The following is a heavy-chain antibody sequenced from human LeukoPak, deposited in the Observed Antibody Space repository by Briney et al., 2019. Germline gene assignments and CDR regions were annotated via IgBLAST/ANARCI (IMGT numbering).Heavy chain of an antibody. J-gene: IGHJ4*02. D-gene: IGHD2-2*01. V-gene: IGHV3-11*06. CDR2: ISTSSSFT. CDR1: GFTFSDYH. Sequence: GGSLRLPCAASGFTFSDYHMNWIRQAPGKGLEWVSYISTSSSFTNYADSVKGRFTISRDNAKNSLYLQMNSLRDEDTAVYYCARRYCSSTSCLLDYWGQGTLVTVSS. CDR3: ARRYCSSTSCLLDY.